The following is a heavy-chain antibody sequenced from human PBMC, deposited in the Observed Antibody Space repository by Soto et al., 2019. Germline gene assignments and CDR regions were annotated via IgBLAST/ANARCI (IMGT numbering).Heavy chain of an antibody. CDR2: ISSGGTFT. Sequence: GGSLRLSCAASGFTFSSYSMNWVRQAPGKGLEWVSSISSGGTFTYSADSVKGRFTISRDNGRNSLYLQMSSLRAEDTALYFCATRSCTNGICPFDNWGQGTLVTVSS. V-gene: IGHV3-21*01. D-gene: IGHD2-8*01. J-gene: IGHJ4*02. CDR3: ATRSCTNGICPFDN. CDR1: GFTFSSYS.